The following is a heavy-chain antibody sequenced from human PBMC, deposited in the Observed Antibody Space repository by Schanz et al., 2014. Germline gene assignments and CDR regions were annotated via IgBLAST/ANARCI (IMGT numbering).Heavy chain of an antibody. CDR1: GFTFSDYW. Sequence: EVQLAESGGGLVQPGGSLRLSCTASGFTFSDYWMSWVRQAPGKGPEWVANIKHYGSVKDYVDSVEGRFTISRDNAKRSLILQRNNLTVEAASVYCCVSQTGNNNYWGQ. CDR2: IKHYGSVK. V-gene: IGHV3-7*02. J-gene: IGHJ4*02. D-gene: IGHD1-1*01. CDR3: VSQTGNNNY.